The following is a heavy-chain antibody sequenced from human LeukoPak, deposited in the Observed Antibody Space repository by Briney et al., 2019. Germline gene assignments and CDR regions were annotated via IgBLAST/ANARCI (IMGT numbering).Heavy chain of an antibody. Sequence: PSETLSLTCTVSGGSISSYYWSWIRQPPGKGLEWIGYIYYSGSTNYNPSLKSRVTISVDTSKNQFSLKLSSVTAADTAVYYCARETPVDSSGYYRYYFDYWGQGTLVTVSS. CDR2: IYYSGST. CDR1: GGSISSYY. CDR3: ARETPVDSSGYYRYYFDY. J-gene: IGHJ4*02. V-gene: IGHV4-59*01. D-gene: IGHD3-22*01.